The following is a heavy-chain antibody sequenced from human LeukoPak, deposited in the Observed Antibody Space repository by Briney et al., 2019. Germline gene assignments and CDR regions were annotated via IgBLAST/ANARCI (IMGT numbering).Heavy chain of an antibody. CDR3: ARPLGSLKEYWWFDP. D-gene: IGHD2/OR15-2a*01. J-gene: IGHJ5*02. Sequence: ASVKVSCTASGYSFSDFYIHWLRQAPGQGLEWLGWINPNSGGTNFAQYFQGRVTMTRETSTSTVYMELGSLRSDDTAVYYCARPLGSLKEYWWFDPWGQGTLVTVSS. V-gene: IGHV1-2*02. CDR1: GYSFSDFY. CDR2: INPNSGGT.